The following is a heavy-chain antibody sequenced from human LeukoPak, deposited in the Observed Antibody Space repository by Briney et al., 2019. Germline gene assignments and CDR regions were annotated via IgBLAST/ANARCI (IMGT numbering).Heavy chain of an antibody. V-gene: IGHV3-11*04. CDR3: ARDYPANWNYGGYFDY. CDR2: ISSSGSTI. J-gene: IGHJ4*02. D-gene: IGHD1-7*01. CDR1: GFTFSDYY. Sequence: GGSLRLSCAASGFTFSDYYMSWIRQAPGKGLEWVSYISSSGSTIYYADSVKGRFTISRDNAKNSLYLQMNSLRAEDTAVYYCARDYPANWNYGGYFDYWGQGTLVTVSS.